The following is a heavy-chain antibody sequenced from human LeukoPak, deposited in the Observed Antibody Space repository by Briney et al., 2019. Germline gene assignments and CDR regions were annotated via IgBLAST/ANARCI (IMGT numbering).Heavy chain of an antibody. Sequence: ASVKVSCKASGYTFTSYGISWVRQAPGQGLEWMGWISAYNGNTNYAQKLQGRVTMTTDTSTSTAHMELRSLRSDDTAVYYCAREGSRNWFDPWGQGTLVTVSS. J-gene: IGHJ5*02. D-gene: IGHD6-13*01. CDR3: AREGSRNWFDP. V-gene: IGHV1-18*01. CDR2: ISAYNGNT. CDR1: GYTFTSYG.